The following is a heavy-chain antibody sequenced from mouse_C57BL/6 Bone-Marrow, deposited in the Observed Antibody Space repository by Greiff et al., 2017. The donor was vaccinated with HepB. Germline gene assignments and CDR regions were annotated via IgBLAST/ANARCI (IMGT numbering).Heavy chain of an antibody. V-gene: IGHV5-12*01. D-gene: IGHD4-1*01. CDR3: ARRRTGTRAMDY. Sequence: EVMLVESGGGLVQPGGSLKLSCAASGFTFSDYYMYWVRQTPEKRLEWVAYISNGGGSTYYPDTVKGRFTISRDNAKNTLYLQMSRLKSEDTAMYYCARRRTGTRAMDYWGQGTSVTVSS. CDR1: GFTFSDYY. J-gene: IGHJ4*01. CDR2: ISNGGGST.